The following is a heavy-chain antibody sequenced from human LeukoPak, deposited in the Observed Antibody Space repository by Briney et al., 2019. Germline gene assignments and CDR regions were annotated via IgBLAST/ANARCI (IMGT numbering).Heavy chain of an antibody. CDR1: GFTFSSYA. CDR3: ARDLRSYYYDSSGYYLGGDY. V-gene: IGHV3-23*01. D-gene: IGHD3-22*01. Sequence: PGGSLILSCAASGFTFSSYAMSWVRQAPGKGLEWVSAISGSGGSTYYADSVKGRFTISRDNSKNTLYLQMNSLRAEDTAVYYCARDLRSYYYDSSGYYLGGDYWGQGTLVTVSS. CDR2: ISGSGGST. J-gene: IGHJ4*02.